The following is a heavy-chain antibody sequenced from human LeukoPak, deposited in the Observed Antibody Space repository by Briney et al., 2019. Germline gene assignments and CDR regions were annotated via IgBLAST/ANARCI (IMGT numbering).Heavy chain of an antibody. D-gene: IGHD6-19*01. J-gene: IGHJ4*02. CDR1: GYTFTGYY. Sequence: ASVKVSCKASGYTFTGYYTHWVRQAPGQGLEWMGWINPNSGGTNYAQKFQGRVTMTRDTSISTAYMELSRLRSDDTAVYYCARAGGRSIAVAGRGAFDYWGQGTLVTVSS. V-gene: IGHV1-2*02. CDR2: INPNSGGT. CDR3: ARAGGRSIAVAGRGAFDY.